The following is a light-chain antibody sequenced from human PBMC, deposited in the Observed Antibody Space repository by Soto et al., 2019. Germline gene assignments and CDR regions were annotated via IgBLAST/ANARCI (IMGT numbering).Light chain of an antibody. CDR3: QHYTNWPPWT. Sequence: EIVMTQSPATLSVSPGERATLSCRASQSVSINLAWYQQKPGQAPRLLIYGASTRATGIPARFSGSGSGTDLTLTISSMQSEDFAVYYCQHYTNWPPWTFGQGTKVEIK. J-gene: IGKJ1*01. V-gene: IGKV3-15*01. CDR1: QSVSIN. CDR2: GAS.